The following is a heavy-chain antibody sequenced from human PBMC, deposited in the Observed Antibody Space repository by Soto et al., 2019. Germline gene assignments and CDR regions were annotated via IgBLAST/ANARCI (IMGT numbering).Heavy chain of an antibody. V-gene: IGHV2-5*02. CDR1: GFSLSTSGVG. CDR2: IYWDDDK. J-gene: IGHJ3*02. Sequence: QITLKESGPTLVKPTQTLTLTCIFSGFSLSTSGVGVGWIRQPPGKSLEWLALIYWDDDKRYCPSLKNRHTITKDTSRNRVVHTMTNMEPVYTATYYCAHRRARQDARDDAYDIWRQGPMVTVSS. D-gene: IGHD3-10*01. CDR3: AHRRARQDARDDAYDI.